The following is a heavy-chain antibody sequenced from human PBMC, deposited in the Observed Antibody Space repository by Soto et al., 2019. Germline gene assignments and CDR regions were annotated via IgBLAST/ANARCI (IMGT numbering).Heavy chain of an antibody. CDR3: AKDVGGSYGFDY. V-gene: IGHV4-39*02. CDR1: GGSISSSSYY. CDR2: IYYSGNT. D-gene: IGHD1-26*01. J-gene: IGHJ4*02. Sequence: SETLSLTCTVSGGSISSSSYYWGWIRQPPGKGLEWIGSIYYSGNTYYNPSLKSRVTISVDTSKNQFSLKLSSVTAADTAVYYCAKDVGGSYGFDYWGQGTLVTVS.